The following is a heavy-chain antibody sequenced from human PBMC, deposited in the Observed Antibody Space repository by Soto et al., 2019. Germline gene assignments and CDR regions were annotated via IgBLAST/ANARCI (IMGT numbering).Heavy chain of an antibody. V-gene: IGHV3-74*01. CDR2: INTDGSTT. CDR3: ARDLGGYASH. J-gene: IGHJ4*02. Sequence: EVQLVESGGGLVQPRGSLRLSCAASGFTFSNYWMHWVRQAPGKGPVWVSRINTDGSTTNYADSVKGRFTISRDNAKHSLYLQTISLGAEDTAVYYCARDLGGYASHWGQGTLVTVSS. D-gene: IGHD3-16*01. CDR1: GFTFSNYW.